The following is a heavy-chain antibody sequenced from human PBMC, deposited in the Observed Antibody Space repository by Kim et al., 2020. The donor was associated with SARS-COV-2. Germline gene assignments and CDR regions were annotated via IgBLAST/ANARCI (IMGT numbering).Heavy chain of an antibody. CDR1: GFTFEDYA. CDR3: AKGLDSSSWYFVDY. CDR2: ISWNSGNI. V-gene: IGHV3-9*01. J-gene: IGHJ4*02. Sequence: GGSLRLSCAASGFTFEDYAMHWVRQAPGKGLEWVSGISWNSGNIDYAESVKGRFTISRENAKNSLYLQMNRLRTEDTALYYCAKGLDSSSWYFVDYWGQGTLVTVSS. D-gene: IGHD6-13*01.